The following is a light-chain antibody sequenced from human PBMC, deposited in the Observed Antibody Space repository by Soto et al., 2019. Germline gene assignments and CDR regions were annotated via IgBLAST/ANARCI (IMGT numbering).Light chain of an antibody. Sequence: EIVMTQSPATLSVSPGGRATLSCRASQSISDTLAWYQQKPGQAPRLLIHGASTRATGFPARFSGSGSGTDFPLTISSLQSEDSAVYYCQQYDNWPWTFGQGTKVEIK. CDR3: QQYDNWPWT. CDR1: QSISDT. J-gene: IGKJ1*01. CDR2: GAS. V-gene: IGKV3-15*01.